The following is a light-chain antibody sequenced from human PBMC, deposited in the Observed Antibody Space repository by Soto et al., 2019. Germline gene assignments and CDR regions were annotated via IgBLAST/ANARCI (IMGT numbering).Light chain of an antibody. CDR1: SSDVGGYNY. J-gene: IGLJ1*01. V-gene: IGLV2-14*01. CDR3: SSYTSSSTPHV. CDR2: DVS. Sequence: QSALTQPASLSWSPGQSITISCTGTSSDVGGYNYVSWYQQHPGKAPKLMIYDVSNRPSGVSNRFSGSKSGNTASLTISGLQAEDEADYYCSSYTSSSTPHVFGTGTKVTVL.